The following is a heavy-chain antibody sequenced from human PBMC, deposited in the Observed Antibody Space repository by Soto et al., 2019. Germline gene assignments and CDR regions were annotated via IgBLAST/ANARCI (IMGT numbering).Heavy chain of an antibody. CDR3: ARDAPRYCRGGRCSSGRDY. Sequence: QVQLQQWGAGLLKPSETLSLTCTVYGGSFSGYYWSWIRQPPGQGLEWIGEINHSGSTNYNPSLKSRVTISVDTSKTQFSLKLSSVTSADTEVYYCARDAPRYCRGGRCSSGRDYWGQGTLVTVSS. CDR1: GGSFSGYY. CDR2: INHSGST. D-gene: IGHD2-15*01. V-gene: IGHV4-34*01. J-gene: IGHJ4*02.